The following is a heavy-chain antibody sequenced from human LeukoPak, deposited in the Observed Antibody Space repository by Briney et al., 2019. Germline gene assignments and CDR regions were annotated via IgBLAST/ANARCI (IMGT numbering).Heavy chain of an antibody. V-gene: IGHV1-46*01. Sequence: ASVKVSCKASGGTFSSYAISWVRQAPGQGLEWMGIINPSGGSTSYAQKFQGRVTMTRDTSTSTVYMELSSLRSEDTAVYYCARASPSQQLVTPFLDYWGQGTLVTVSS. D-gene: IGHD6-13*01. CDR2: INPSGGST. CDR1: GGTFSSYA. CDR3: ARASPSQQLVTPFLDY. J-gene: IGHJ4*02.